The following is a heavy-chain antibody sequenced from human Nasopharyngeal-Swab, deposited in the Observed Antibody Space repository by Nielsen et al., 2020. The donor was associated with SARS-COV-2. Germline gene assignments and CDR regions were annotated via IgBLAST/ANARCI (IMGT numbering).Heavy chain of an antibody. D-gene: IGHD2-21*02. CDR3: ARERVTDKYFDY. CDR2: IYYSGST. Sequence: SETLSLTCTVSGGSISSSSYYWVWIRQPPGKGLEWIGSIYYSGSTYYNPSFKSRVTISVDTSKNQFSLKLSFVTAADTAVYYCARERVTDKYFDYWGQGTLVTVSS. J-gene: IGHJ4*02. CDR1: GGSISSSSYY. V-gene: IGHV4-39*07.